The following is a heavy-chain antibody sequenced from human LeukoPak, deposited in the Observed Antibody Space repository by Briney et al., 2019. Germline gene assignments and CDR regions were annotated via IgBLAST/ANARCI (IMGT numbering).Heavy chain of an antibody. Sequence: GASVKVSCKASGGTFRKNGMSWVRQAPGQGLEWMGGIIPMFGKTNYAQKFQGRVTMTRDTSTRTVYMELSNLRSEDTAVYSCASSVATAVAFDYWGQGILVTVSS. J-gene: IGHJ4*02. CDR2: IIPMFGKT. V-gene: IGHV1-69*05. D-gene: IGHD6-13*01. CDR1: GGTFRKNG. CDR3: ASSVATAVAFDY.